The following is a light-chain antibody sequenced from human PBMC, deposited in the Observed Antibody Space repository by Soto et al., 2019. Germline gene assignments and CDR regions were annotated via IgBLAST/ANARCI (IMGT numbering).Light chain of an antibody. CDR1: SSDVGGYNY. J-gene: IGLJ2*01. V-gene: IGLV2-14*01. Sequence: QSALTQPASVSGSPGQSITISCTGTSSDVGGYNYVSWYQQHPGKAPKLMIYEVSNRPSGVSNRFSGSKSGNTASLTISRLQAEDEADYYCSSYTSSSTKVFGGGTQLTVL. CDR2: EVS. CDR3: SSYTSSSTKV.